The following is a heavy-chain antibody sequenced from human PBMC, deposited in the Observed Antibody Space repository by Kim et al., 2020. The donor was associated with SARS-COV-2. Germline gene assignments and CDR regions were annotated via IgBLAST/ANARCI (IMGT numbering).Heavy chain of an antibody. J-gene: IGHJ6*03. CDR3: RSRAPGYYYYMDV. CDR2: INHSGST. CDR1: GGSFSGYY. Sequence: SETLSLTCAVYGGSFSGYYWSWIRQRPGKGLEWIGEINHSGSTNYNPSLKSRVTISVDTSKNQFSLKLSSVTAADTAVYYCRSRAPGYYYYMDVWGKGTTVTVSS. V-gene: IGHV4-34*01.